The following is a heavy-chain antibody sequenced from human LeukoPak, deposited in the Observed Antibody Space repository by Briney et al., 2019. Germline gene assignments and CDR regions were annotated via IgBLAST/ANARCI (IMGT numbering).Heavy chain of an antibody. CDR3: AKDGTKYSSSWFDC. D-gene: IGHD6-13*01. J-gene: IGHJ5*01. V-gene: IGHV3-30*18. CDR1: GFTFSSFG. CDR2: VAHDGSVK. Sequence: GRSLRLSCAASGFTFSSFGMQWVRQAPGKGLEWVAVVAHDGSVKHYADPVKGRFTISRDNSKDTLYLQMNSLTAEDTAVYYCAKDGTKYSSSWFDCWGQGTLVTVSS.